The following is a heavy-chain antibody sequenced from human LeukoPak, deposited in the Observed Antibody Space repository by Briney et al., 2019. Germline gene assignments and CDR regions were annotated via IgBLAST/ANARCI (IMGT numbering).Heavy chain of an antibody. CDR1: GGSISSGSYY. CDR2: IYTSGST. CDR3: ARVTTGGYYNY. J-gene: IGHJ4*02. D-gene: IGHD3-22*01. Sequence: TLSLTCTVSGGSISSGSYYWSWIRQPAGKGLEWIGRIYTSGSTNYNPSLKSRVTISLDTSENHFSLKLSSVTAADTAVYYCARVTTGGYYNYWGQGTLVTVSS. V-gene: IGHV4-61*02.